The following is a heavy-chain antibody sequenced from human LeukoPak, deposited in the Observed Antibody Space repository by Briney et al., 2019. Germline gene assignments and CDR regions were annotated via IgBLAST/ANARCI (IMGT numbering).Heavy chain of an antibody. CDR1: GFTFSDHY. CDR3: ARGKDYFDY. J-gene: IGHJ4*02. Sequence: GGSLRLSCAASGFTFSDHYMDWVRQAPGKGLEWVGRTRNKANSYTTEYAASVKGRFTISRDDSKNSLYLQMNSLKTEDTAVYYCARGKDYFDYWGQGTLVTVSS. V-gene: IGHV3-72*01. CDR2: TRNKANSYTT.